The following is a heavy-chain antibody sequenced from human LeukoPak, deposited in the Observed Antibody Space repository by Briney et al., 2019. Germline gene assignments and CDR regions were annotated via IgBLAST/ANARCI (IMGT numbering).Heavy chain of an antibody. J-gene: IGHJ4*02. V-gene: IGHV1-46*01. CDR2: IYPRDGST. Sequence: XAXGQGLEWMGMIYPRDGSTSYAQKFQGRVTVTRDTSTSTVRMELSGLRSEDTAVYYCARDQEGFDYWGQGTLVTVSS. CDR3: ARDQEGFDY.